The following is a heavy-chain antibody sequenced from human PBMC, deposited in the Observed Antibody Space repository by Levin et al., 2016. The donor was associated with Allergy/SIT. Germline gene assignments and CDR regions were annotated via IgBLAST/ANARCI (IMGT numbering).Heavy chain of an antibody. J-gene: IGHJ5*02. D-gene: IGHD3-22*01. CDR1: GYTFIHYG. CDR3: ARDPGRDSSGYYPNWFDP. Sequence: ASVKVSCKTSGYTFIHYGVSWVRQAPGQGLEWMGWISGYNGKTKYAQKFQGRVTMTTDTSTSTAYMELRSLRSDDTAVYYCARDPGRDSSGYYPNWFDPWGQGTLVTVSS. CDR2: ISGYNGKT. V-gene: IGHV1-18*04.